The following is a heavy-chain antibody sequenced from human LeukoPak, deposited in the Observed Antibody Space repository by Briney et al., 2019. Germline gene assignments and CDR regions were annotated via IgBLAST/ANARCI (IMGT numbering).Heavy chain of an antibody. V-gene: IGHV1-69*13. CDR3: ARDRRGGGSWYAFDY. Sequence: SVKVSCKASGGTFSSYAISWVRQAPGQGLEWMGGIIPIFGTANYAQKFQGRVTITADESTSTAYMELSSLRSEDTAVYYCARDRRGGGSWYAFDYWGQGTLVTVSS. J-gene: IGHJ4*02. CDR2: IIPIFGTA. D-gene: IGHD6-13*01. CDR1: GGTFSSYA.